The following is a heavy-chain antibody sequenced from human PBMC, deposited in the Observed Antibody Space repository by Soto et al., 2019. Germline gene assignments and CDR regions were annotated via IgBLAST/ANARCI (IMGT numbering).Heavy chain of an antibody. CDR1: GFTFSNFD. Sequence: EVQLLESGGGLVQPGGSLRLSCAASGFTFSNFDMSWVRQAPGKGLEWVSVISASDAGTYYADSVQGRFTISRDNSKNTLYLQINRRRAEDTAVYYCAKGGWLDDYGDQGTLVTVSA. CDR3: AKGGWLDDY. D-gene: IGHD6-19*01. CDR2: ISASDAGT. J-gene: IGHJ4*02. V-gene: IGHV3-23*01.